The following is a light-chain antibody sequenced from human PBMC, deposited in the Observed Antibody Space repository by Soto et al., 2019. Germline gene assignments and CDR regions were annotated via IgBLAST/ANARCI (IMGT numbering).Light chain of an antibody. V-gene: IGKV3-11*01. CDR3: QHRSSWPQT. CDR1: QSVSSY. J-gene: IGKJ2*01. Sequence: EIVLTQSPATLSLSPGERATLSCRASQSVSSYLAWYQQKPGQAPRLLIYDASNRATGIPARFSGSGSGTDFTLTISSLEPEDFAVYYCQHRSSWPQTFGQGTKLEIK. CDR2: DAS.